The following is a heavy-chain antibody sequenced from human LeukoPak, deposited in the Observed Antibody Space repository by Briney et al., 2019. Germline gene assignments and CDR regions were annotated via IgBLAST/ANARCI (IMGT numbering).Heavy chain of an antibody. CDR1: GGSISSYY. CDR2: IYYSGST. V-gene: IGHV4-59*12. J-gene: IGHJ3*02. D-gene: IGHD3-22*01. Sequence: SETLSLTCTVSGGSISSYYWSWIRQPPGKGLEWIGYIYYSGSTNYNPSLKSRVTISVDTSKNQFSLKLSSVTAADTAVYYCARRGYYDSSGYQSHDAFDIWGQGTMVTVSS. CDR3: ARRGYYDSSGYQSHDAFDI.